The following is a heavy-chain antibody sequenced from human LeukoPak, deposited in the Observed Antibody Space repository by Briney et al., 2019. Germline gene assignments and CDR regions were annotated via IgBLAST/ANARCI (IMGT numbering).Heavy chain of an antibody. Sequence: GESLKISCKGSGYSFTTYWIGWVRQMPGKGLESMGIIYPGDSDTKYSPSLQGQVTISADRSISTAYLQWSSLKASDTAMYYCASGAGIAAPGTYDAFDIWGQGTMVTVSS. CDR1: GYSFTTYW. CDR2: IYPGDSDT. J-gene: IGHJ3*02. CDR3: ASGAGIAAPGTYDAFDI. D-gene: IGHD6-13*01. V-gene: IGHV5-51*01.